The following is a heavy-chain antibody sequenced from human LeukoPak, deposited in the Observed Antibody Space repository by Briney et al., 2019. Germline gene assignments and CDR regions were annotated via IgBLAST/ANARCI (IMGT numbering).Heavy chain of an antibody. CDR3: AKGTQLLGSYNWFDP. J-gene: IGHJ5*02. V-gene: IGHV3-23*01. D-gene: IGHD2-2*01. CDR2: ISGSGGST. CDR1: GFTFSSYA. Sequence: PGGPLRLSCAASGFTFSSYAMSWVRQAPGKGLEWVSAISGSGGSTYYADSVKGRFTISRDNSKNTLYLQMNSLRAEDTAVYYCAKGTQLLGSYNWFDPWGQGTLVTVSS.